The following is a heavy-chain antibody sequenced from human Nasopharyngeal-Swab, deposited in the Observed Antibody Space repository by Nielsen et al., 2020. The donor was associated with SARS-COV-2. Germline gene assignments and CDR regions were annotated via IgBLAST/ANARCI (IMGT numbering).Heavy chain of an antibody. CDR3: ARHRGIYYYYYGMDV. V-gene: IGHV4-30-2*03. CDR1: GGSISSGGYS. Sequence: LRLSCAVSGGSISSGGYSWSWIRQPPGKGLEWIGYIYYSGSTYYNPSLKSRVTISVDTSKNQFSLKLSSVTAADTAVYYCARHRGIYYYYYGMDVWGQGTTVTVSS. J-gene: IGHJ6*02. D-gene: IGHD3-10*01. CDR2: IYYSGST.